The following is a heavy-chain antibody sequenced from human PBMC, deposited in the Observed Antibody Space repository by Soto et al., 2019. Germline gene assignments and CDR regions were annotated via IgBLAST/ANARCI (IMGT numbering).Heavy chain of an antibody. CDR1: GFTFSSYE. V-gene: IGHV3-48*03. J-gene: IGHJ4*02. D-gene: IGHD1-26*01. CDR3: ARAPMGPFDY. CDR2: ISSSGSTI. Sequence: GGSLRLSCAASGFTFSSYEMNWVRQAPGKGLEWVSYISSSGSTIYYADSVKGRFTISRDNAKNSPYLQMNSLRAEDTAVYYCARAPMGPFDYWGQGTLVTVSS.